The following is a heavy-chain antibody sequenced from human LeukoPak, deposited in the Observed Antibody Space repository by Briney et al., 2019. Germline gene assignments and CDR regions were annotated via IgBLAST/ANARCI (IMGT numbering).Heavy chain of an antibody. CDR3: ARDLEWELDNWFDP. D-gene: IGHD1-26*01. V-gene: IGHV1-2*04. CDR1: GYTFTGYY. J-gene: IGHJ5*02. Sequence: ASVKVSCKASGYTFTGYYMHWVRQAPGQGLEWMGWINPNSGGTNYAQKFQGWVTMTRDTSISTAYMELSRLRSDDTAVYYCARDLEWELDNWFDPWGQGTLVTVSS. CDR2: INPNSGGT.